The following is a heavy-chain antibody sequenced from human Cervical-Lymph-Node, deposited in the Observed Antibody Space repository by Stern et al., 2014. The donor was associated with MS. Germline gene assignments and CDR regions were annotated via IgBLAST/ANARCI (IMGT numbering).Heavy chain of an antibody. CDR2: IDWDDDK. Sequence: ESGTALVKPTQTLTLTCTFSGFSLSTSGMCVSWIRQPPGKALEWIALIDWDDDKYSSTSLKTRLTISKDTSKNQVVLTMTNMDPVDTATYYCTRTRVGGWHYFDYWGQGTLVTVSS. V-gene: IGHV2-70*01. CDR1: GFSLSTSGMC. CDR3: TRTRVGGWHYFDY. J-gene: IGHJ4*02. D-gene: IGHD3-10*01.